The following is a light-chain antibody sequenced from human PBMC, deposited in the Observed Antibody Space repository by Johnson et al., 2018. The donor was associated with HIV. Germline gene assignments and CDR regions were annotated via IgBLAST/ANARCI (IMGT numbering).Light chain of an antibody. CDR2: EDD. J-gene: IGLJ1*01. Sequence: QSVLTQPPSVSAAPGQKVTIYCSGSRSNIGRNYASWYQQFPGTAPKLLVYEDDKRPSDIPDRFSGSKSGTSATLGITGLQPGDEADYYCGPWDNSLNVYVFGTGTKVTVL. V-gene: IGLV1-51*02. CDR1: RSNIGRNY. CDR3: GPWDNSLNVYV.